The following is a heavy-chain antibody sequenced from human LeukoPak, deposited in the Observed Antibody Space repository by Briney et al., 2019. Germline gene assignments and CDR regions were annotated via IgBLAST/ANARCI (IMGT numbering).Heavy chain of an antibody. CDR2: ISSSSKYV. J-gene: IGHJ5*02. CDR1: GFTFSTYS. Sequence: PGGSLRLSCAASGFTFSTYSMNWVRQAPGRGLEWVSSISSSSKYVYYADSVKGRFTISRDDAKNSLSLQMNSLRAEDTAVYYCARDLDIVVVPASWFYPWGQGTLVTVSS. D-gene: IGHD2-2*03. V-gene: IGHV3-21*01. CDR3: ARDLDIVVVPASWFYP.